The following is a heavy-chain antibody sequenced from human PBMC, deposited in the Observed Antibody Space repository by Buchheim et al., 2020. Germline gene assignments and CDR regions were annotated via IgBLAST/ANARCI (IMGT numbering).Heavy chain of an antibody. Sequence: QVQLQESGPGLVKPSQTLSLTCTVSGGSISSGDYSWSWIRQPPGKGLEWIGYIYYSGSTYYKPSLKSRVTISVDTSKNQFSLKLSSVTAADTAVYYCARHRALGYCSSLNCYAFDPWGQGIL. V-gene: IGHV4-30-4*01. J-gene: IGHJ5*01. D-gene: IGHD2-2*01. CDR1: GGSISSGDYS. CDR3: ARHRALGYCSSLNCYAFDP. CDR2: IYYSGST.